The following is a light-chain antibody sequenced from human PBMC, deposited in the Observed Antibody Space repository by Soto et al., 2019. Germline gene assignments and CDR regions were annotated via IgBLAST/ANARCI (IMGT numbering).Light chain of an antibody. CDR1: QGISNS. CDR2: AAS. CDR3: QKYNSAPRT. Sequence: DVQMTQSPSSLSASVGDRVTITCRASQGISNSLAWYQQKPGKVPKLLIYAASTLQSGVPSRFSGSGSETDFTLTISSLQPEDVATYYCQKYNSAPRTFGQGTKVEIK. J-gene: IGKJ1*01. V-gene: IGKV1-27*01.